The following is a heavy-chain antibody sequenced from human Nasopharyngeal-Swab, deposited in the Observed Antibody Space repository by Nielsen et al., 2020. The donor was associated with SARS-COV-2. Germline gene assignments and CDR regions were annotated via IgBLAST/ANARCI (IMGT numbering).Heavy chain of an antibody. CDR1: GFTFSISV. CDR3: ARDMVLLPYSGSYPDAFDI. J-gene: IGHJ3*02. V-gene: IGHV3-33*08. CDR2: IWYDKSNK. D-gene: IGHD1-26*01. Sequence: GEPLKRSCAAYGFTFSISVMHWVDHAPSKGHRFVTFIWYDKSNKYYTGSVKSRITSSRDNSKITLYLQMSSLRAEDTAVYYCARDMVLLPYSGSYPDAFDIWGQGTMVTVSS.